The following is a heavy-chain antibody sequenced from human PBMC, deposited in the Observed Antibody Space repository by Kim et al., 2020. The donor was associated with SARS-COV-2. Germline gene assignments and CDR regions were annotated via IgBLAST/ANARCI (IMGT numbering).Heavy chain of an antibody. V-gene: IGHV3-33*05. D-gene: IGHD5-18*01. CDR3: ARDRTWIQLRWYFDY. Sequence: GGSLRLSCAASGFTFSSYGMHWVRQAPGKGLEWVAVISYDGSNKYYADSVKGRFTISRDNSKNTLYLQMNSLRAEDTAVYYCARDRTWIQLRWYFDYWGQGTLVTVSS. J-gene: IGHJ4*02. CDR2: ISYDGSNK. CDR1: GFTFSSYG.